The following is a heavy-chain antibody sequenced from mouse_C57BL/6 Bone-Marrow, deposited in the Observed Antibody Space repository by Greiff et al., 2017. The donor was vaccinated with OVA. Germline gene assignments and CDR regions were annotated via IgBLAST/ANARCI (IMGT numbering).Heavy chain of an antibody. J-gene: IGHJ1*03. D-gene: IGHD3-3*01. CDR2: IYPGDGDT. Sequence: LVESGPELVKPGASVKISCKASGYAFSSSWMNWVKQRPGKGLEWIGRIYPGDGDTNYNGKFKGKATLTADKSSSTAYMQLSSLTSEDSAVYFCASQGLYPYRYFDVWGTGTTVTVSS. CDR3: ASQGLYPYRYFDV. CDR1: GYAFSSSW. V-gene: IGHV1-82*01.